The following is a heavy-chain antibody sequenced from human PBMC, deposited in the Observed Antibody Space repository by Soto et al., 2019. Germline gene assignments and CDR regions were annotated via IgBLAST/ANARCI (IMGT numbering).Heavy chain of an antibody. Sequence: SETLSLTCAVSGGSISSGGYSWSWIRQPPGKGLEWIGYIYHSGSTYYNPSLKSRVTISVDRSKNQFSLKLSSVTAADTAAYYCARRRGDYVWGSYRSGWFDPWGQGTLVTVSS. CDR1: GGSISSGGYS. CDR3: ARRRGDYVWGSYRSGWFDP. J-gene: IGHJ5*02. CDR2: IYHSGST. D-gene: IGHD3-16*02. V-gene: IGHV4-30-2*01.